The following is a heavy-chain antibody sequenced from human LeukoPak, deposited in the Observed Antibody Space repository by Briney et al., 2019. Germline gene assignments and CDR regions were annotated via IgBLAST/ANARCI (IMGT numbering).Heavy chain of an antibody. D-gene: IGHD6-13*01. CDR2: INPNSGGT. CDR1: GYTFTGYY. Sequence: GASVKVSCKASGYTFTGYYMHWVRQAPGQGPEWMGRINPNSGGTNYAQKFQGRVTMTRDTSISTAYMELSRLRSDDTAVYYCARGSSSSWSHFDYWGQGTLVTVSS. V-gene: IGHV1-2*06. CDR3: ARGSSSSWSHFDY. J-gene: IGHJ4*02.